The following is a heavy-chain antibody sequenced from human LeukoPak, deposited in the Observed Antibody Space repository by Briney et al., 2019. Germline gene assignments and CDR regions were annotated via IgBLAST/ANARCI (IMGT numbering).Heavy chain of an antibody. CDR1: GYSFTSYW. CDR2: IYPGDSDT. CDR3: ARQRFDDILTGYYNADAFDI. V-gene: IGHV5-51*01. J-gene: IGHJ3*02. Sequence: GESLKISCKGSGYSFTSYWIGWVRQMPGKGLEWMGIIYPGDSDTRYSPSFQGQVTISADKSISTAYLQWSSLKASDTAMYYCARQRFDDILTGYYNADAFDIWGQGTMVTVSS. D-gene: IGHD3-9*01.